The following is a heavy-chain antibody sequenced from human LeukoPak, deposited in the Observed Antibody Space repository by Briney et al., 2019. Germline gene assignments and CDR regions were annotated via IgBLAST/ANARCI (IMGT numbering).Heavy chain of an antibody. Sequence: GGSLRLSCAASRFTFNSYAMNWVRQAPGKGLEWVSVISGSGGTTYYADSVKGRFTISRDSSKNTLYLQMNSLRAEDTAVYYCAKVSGGGLYYDGMDVWGQGTTVTVSS. CDR3: AKVSGGGLYYDGMDV. J-gene: IGHJ6*02. CDR1: RFTFNSYA. V-gene: IGHV3-23*01. D-gene: IGHD1-14*01. CDR2: ISGSGGTT.